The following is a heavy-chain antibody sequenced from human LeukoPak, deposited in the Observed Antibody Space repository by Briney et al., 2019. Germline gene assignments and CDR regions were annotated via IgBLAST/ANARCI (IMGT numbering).Heavy chain of an antibody. CDR3: ARSSAAAAAPDY. Sequence: SQTLSLTCTVSGGSISSGCYYWSWIRQPAGKGLEWIGRIYTSGTTNYNPSLKSRVTISVDTSKNQFSLKLSSVTAADTAVYYCARSSAAAAAPDYWGQGTLVTVSS. J-gene: IGHJ4*02. CDR1: GGSISSGCYY. CDR2: IYTSGTT. D-gene: IGHD6-13*01. V-gene: IGHV4-61*02.